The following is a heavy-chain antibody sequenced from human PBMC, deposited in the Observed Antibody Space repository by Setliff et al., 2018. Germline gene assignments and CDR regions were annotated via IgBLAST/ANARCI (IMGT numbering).Heavy chain of an antibody. CDR2: ISAYNGDT. V-gene: IGHV1-18*01. CDR1: GYTFRNYA. CDR3: ARAPSVELVTIRTNSWFTY. J-gene: IGHJ4*02. D-gene: IGHD5-18*01. Sequence: ASVKVSCKASGYTFRNYAFAWVRQAPGQGLEWVGWISAYNGDTNYAQKFQGRVTLTTDTSTSTAYMELRSPTSDDSAFYYCARAPSVELVTIRTNSWFTYWGQGTLVTVSS.